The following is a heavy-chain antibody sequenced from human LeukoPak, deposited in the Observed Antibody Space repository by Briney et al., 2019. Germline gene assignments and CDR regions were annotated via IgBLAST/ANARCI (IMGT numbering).Heavy chain of an antibody. Sequence: PGGSLRLSCAASGFTFSSYGMHWVRQAPGKGLEWVAFIRYDGSNKYYADSVKGRFTISRDNSKNTLYLLMNSLRAEDTAAYYCARYYYDSSGYEADYWGQGTLVTVSS. D-gene: IGHD3-22*01. CDR3: ARYYYDSSGYEADY. CDR2: IRYDGSNK. V-gene: IGHV3-30*02. J-gene: IGHJ4*02. CDR1: GFTFSSYG.